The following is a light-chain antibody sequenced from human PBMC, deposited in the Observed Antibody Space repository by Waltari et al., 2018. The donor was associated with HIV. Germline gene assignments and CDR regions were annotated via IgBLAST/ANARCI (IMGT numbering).Light chain of an antibody. Sequence: QSVLTQPPSVSGAPGPRLTISCTGSSPNFGAGSDVHWYQQMAGAAPKLLIYGDNNRPSGVPDRFSGSKTGTSASLAITGLQAEDAADYYCQSYDSSLVFGGGTKLTV. CDR3: QSYDSSLV. CDR2: GDN. J-gene: IGLJ2*01. V-gene: IGLV1-40*01. CDR1: SPNFGAGSD.